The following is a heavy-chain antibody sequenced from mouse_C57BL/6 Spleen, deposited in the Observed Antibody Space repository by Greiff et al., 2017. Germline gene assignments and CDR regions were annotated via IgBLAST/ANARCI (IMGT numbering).Heavy chain of an antibody. CDR2: ISSGGSYT. V-gene: IGHV5-6*01. CDR1: GFTFSSYG. Sequence: EVKVVESGGDLVKPGGSLTLSCAASGFTFSSYGMSWVRQTPDKRLEWVATISSGGSYTYYPDSVKGRFTISRDNAKNTLYLQMSSLKSEDTAMYYCAKVRGGTFDYWGQGTTLTVSS. D-gene: IGHD2-14*01. CDR3: AKVRGGTFDY. J-gene: IGHJ2*01.